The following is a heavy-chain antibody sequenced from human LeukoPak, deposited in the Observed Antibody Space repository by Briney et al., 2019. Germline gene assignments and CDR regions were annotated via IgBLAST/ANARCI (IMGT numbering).Heavy chain of an antibody. D-gene: IGHD4-23*01. CDR1: GGSISNFH. V-gene: IGHV4-59*01. CDR3: ARLFEVTAFDY. Sequence: SSETLSLTCTVSGGSISNFHWSWIRQPPGKGLEWIGYVYYSGGTNYNPSLKSRVTISVDTSKNQFSLKLSSATAADTAVYYCARLFEVTAFDYWGQGTLVTVSS. CDR2: VYYSGGT. J-gene: IGHJ4*02.